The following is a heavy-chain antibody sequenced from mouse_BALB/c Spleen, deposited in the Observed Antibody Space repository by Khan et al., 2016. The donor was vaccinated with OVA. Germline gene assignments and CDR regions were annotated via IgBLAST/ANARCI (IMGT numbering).Heavy chain of an antibody. CDR3: ARRGLRWDFDY. CDR1: GYTFINYW. D-gene: IGHD1-1*01. CDR2: INPSTGYT. J-gene: IGHJ2*01. V-gene: IGHV1-7*01. Sequence: QMQLQQSGAELAKPGASVKMSCKASGYTFINYWILWVKQRPGQGLEWIGYINPSTGYTEYNQNFKDKATLTADPSSSTAYMQLSSLTSEDSAVYYCARRGLRWDFDYWGQGTTLTVSS.